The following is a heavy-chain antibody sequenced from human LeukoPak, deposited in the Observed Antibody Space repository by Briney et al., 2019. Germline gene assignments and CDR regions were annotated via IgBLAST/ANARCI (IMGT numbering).Heavy chain of an antibody. CDR2: ISPNSGGT. Sequence: GASVKVSCKASGYTFTGYYMHWVRQAPGQGLEWMGWISPNSGGTNYAQKFQGRVTMTRDTSISTAYMELSRLRSDDTAVYYCARDEVLPHTMIVVEGCFDIWGQGTMVTVSS. D-gene: IGHD3-22*01. CDR3: ARDEVLPHTMIVVEGCFDI. V-gene: IGHV1-2*02. J-gene: IGHJ3*02. CDR1: GYTFTGYY.